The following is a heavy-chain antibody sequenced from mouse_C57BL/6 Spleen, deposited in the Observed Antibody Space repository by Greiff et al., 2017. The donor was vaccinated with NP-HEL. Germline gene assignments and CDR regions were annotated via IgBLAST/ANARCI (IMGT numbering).Heavy chain of an antibody. D-gene: IGHD1-1*01. CDR1: GYSITSGYD. CDR2: ISYSGST. V-gene: IGHV3-1*01. J-gene: IGHJ1*03. CDR3: ARGYYGSRRYFDV. Sequence: EVQLQQSGPGMVKPSQSLSLTCTVTGYSITSGYDWHWIRHFPGNKLEWMGYISYSGSTNYNPSLKSRISITHDTSKNHVFLKLNSVTTEDTATYYCARGYYGSRRYFDVWGTGTTVTVSS.